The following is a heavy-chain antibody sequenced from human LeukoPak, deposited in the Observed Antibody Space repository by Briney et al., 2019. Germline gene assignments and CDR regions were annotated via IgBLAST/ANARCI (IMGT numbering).Heavy chain of an antibody. CDR2: IWYDGSNK. CDR3: ARERYCSGGSCYRYYFDY. J-gene: IGHJ4*02. Sequence: GGSLRLSCAASGFTFSSYGMHWVRQAPGKGLEWVAVIWYDGSNKYYADSVKGRFTISRDNSNNTLYLQMNGLRTEDAAVYYCARERYCSGGSCYRYYFDYWGQGTLVTVYS. CDR1: GFTFSSYG. V-gene: IGHV3-33*01. D-gene: IGHD2-15*01.